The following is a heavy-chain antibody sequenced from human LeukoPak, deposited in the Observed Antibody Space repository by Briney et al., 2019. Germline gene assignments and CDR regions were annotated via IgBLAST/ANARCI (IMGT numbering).Heavy chain of an antibody. CDR2: IYSGGST. Sequence: GGSLRLSCAASGFTVSSNYMSWVRQAPGKGLEWVSVIYSGGSTYYADSVKGRFTISRDNSKNTLYLQMNSLRAEDTAVYYCARDGDYGDYGFDYWGQGTLVTVSS. D-gene: IGHD4-17*01. CDR1: GFTVSSNY. J-gene: IGHJ4*02. CDR3: ARDGDYGDYGFDY. V-gene: IGHV3-66*01.